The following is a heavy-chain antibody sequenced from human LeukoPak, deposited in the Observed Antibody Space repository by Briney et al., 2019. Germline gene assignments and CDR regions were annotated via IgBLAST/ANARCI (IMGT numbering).Heavy chain of an antibody. D-gene: IGHD5-12*01. CDR2: INPNSGGT. Sequence: ASVKVSCKAYGYTFTGYYMHWVRQAPGQGLEWMGWINPNSGGTNYAQKFQGWVTMTRDTSISTAYMELSRLRSDDTAVYYCARGPPQFSGYDDAFDIWGQGTMVTVSS. CDR1: GYTFTGYY. CDR3: ARGPPQFSGYDDAFDI. J-gene: IGHJ3*02. V-gene: IGHV1-2*04.